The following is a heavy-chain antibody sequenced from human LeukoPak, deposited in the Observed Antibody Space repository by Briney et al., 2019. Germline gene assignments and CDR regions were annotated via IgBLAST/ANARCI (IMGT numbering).Heavy chain of an antibody. D-gene: IGHD4-23*01. CDR3: ARSVRTTVVTPGGY. Sequence: PSETLSLTCTVSGGSISSYYWSWIRQPPGKGLEWIGYIYYSGSTNYNPSLKSRVTISVDTSKNQFSLKLSSVTAADTAVYYCARSVRTTVVTPGGYWGQGTLVTVSS. V-gene: IGHV4-59*12. CDR2: IYYSGST. J-gene: IGHJ4*02. CDR1: GGSISSYY.